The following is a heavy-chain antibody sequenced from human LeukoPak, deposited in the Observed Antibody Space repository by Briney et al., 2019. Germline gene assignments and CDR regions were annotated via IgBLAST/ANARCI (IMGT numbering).Heavy chain of an antibody. CDR1: GFTFSSYG. CDR3: ARDREWLPEN. V-gene: IGHV3-33*01. Sequence: PGGSLRLSCAASGFTFSSYGMHWVRQAPGKGLAWVAVIWYDGSNKYYADSVKGRFTISRDNSKNTLYLQMNSLRAEDTAVYYCARDREWLPENWGQGTLVTVSS. D-gene: IGHD5-12*01. J-gene: IGHJ4*02. CDR2: IWYDGSNK.